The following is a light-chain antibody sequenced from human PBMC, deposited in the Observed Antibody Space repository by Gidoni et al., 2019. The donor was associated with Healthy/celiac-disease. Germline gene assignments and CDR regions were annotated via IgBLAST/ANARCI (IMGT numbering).Light chain of an antibody. CDR1: QSVSSSY. V-gene: IGKV3-20*01. CDR2: GAS. CDR3: QQYGSSPYT. Sequence: ETVLTQPPGTLSLSPGERATLSCRASQSVSSSYLAWYQQKPGQAPRLLIYGASSRATGIPDRFSGSGSGTDFTLTISRLEPEDFAVYYCQQYGSSPYTFGQGTKLEIK. J-gene: IGKJ2*01.